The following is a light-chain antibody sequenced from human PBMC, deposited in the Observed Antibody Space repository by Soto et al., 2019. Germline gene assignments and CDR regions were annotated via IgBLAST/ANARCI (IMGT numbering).Light chain of an antibody. V-gene: IGKV1-27*01. CDR2: AAS. CDR3: QKYNSAPWT. Sequence: SKMTQSPSSLSASVGDRVTITCRASLGISDYLAWYQQKPGKVPRLLIYAASTLHSGVPSRFSGSGSGTDFTLTISSLQPEDVATYYCQKYNSAPWTFGQGTKVDIK. CDR1: LGISDY. J-gene: IGKJ1*01.